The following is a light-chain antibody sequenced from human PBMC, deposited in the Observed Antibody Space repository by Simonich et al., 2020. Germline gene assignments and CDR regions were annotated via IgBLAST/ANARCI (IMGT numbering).Light chain of an antibody. Sequence: QSALTQPASVSGSPGQSITISCTGTSNDVGGYNYVSWYQQHPGKAPKLMIYDVSKRPSVVSNRFSGSKSGNTASRTISGLQAEDEADYYCSSYTSSSVVFGGGTKLTVL. J-gene: IGLJ2*01. CDR3: SSYTSSSVV. CDR2: DVS. V-gene: IGLV2-14*01. CDR1: SNDVGGYNY.